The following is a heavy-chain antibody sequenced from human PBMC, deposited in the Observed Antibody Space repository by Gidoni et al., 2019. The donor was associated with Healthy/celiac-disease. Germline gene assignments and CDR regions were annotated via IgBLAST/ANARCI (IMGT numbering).Heavy chain of an antibody. CDR3: AKYSSSQFDY. CDR1: GFTFSSYA. Sequence: EVQLLASGGGLVQPGGSLRLSCAASGFTFSSYAMSWVRQAPGKGLEWVSVTSGSGGSTYCADSVKGRFTISRDNSKNTLYLQMNSLRAEDTAVYYCAKYSSSQFDYWGQGTLVTVSS. J-gene: IGHJ4*02. CDR2: TSGSGGST. D-gene: IGHD6-13*01. V-gene: IGHV3-23*01.